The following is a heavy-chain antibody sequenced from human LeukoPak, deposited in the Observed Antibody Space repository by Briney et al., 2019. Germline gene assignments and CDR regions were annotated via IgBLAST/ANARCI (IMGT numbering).Heavy chain of an antibody. CDR1: GYTFTSYD. CDR2: MNPNSGNT. J-gene: IGHJ4*02. V-gene: IGHV1-8*01. D-gene: IGHD6-13*01. CDR3: ARGRGIAAAIGY. Sequence: ASEKVSCKASGYTFTSYDINWVRQATGQGLEWMGWMNPNSGNTGYAQKFQGRVTMTRNTSISTAYMELSSLRSGDTAVYYCARGRGIAAAIGYWGQGTLVTVSS.